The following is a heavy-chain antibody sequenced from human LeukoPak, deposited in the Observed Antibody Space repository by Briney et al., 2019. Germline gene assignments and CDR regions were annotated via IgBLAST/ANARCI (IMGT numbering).Heavy chain of an antibody. CDR1: GCTFTGYY. CDR3: ARDRFRVVPAAIPDY. V-gene: IGHV1-2*02. J-gene: IGHJ4*02. Sequence: ASMKVSCKASGCTFTGYYMHWARQAPGQGLERMGWINPNSGGTNYAQKFQGRVTMTRDTSISTAYMELSRLRSDDTAVYYCARDRFRVVPAAIPDYWGQGTLVTVSS. CDR2: INPNSGGT. D-gene: IGHD2-2*02.